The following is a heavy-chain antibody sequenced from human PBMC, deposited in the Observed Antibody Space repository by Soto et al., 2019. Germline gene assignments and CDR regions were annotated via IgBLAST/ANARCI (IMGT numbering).Heavy chain of an antibody. Sequence: ASVKVSCKASGGTFSSYAISWVRQAPGQGLEWMGGIILIFGTANYAQKFQGRVTITADESTSTAYMELSSLRSEDTAVYYCATVRTYYYDSSGYQEPEYYFDYWGQGTLVTVSS. CDR1: GGTFSSYA. V-gene: IGHV1-69*13. D-gene: IGHD3-22*01. CDR3: ATVRTYYYDSSGYQEPEYYFDY. J-gene: IGHJ4*02. CDR2: IILIFGTA.